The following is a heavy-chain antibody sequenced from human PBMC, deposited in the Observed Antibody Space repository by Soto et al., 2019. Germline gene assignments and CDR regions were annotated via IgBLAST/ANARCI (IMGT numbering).Heavy chain of an antibody. J-gene: IGHJ3*02. Sequence: GASVKVSCKASGYTFTSYDMHWVRQAPGQGLEWMGIINPSGGSTSYAQKFQGRVTMTRDTSTSTVYMELSSLRSEDTAVYYCARETYGNDAFDIWGQGTMVTVSS. CDR3: ARETYGNDAFDI. D-gene: IGHD4-17*01. CDR2: INPSGGST. V-gene: IGHV1-46*03. CDR1: GYTFTSYD.